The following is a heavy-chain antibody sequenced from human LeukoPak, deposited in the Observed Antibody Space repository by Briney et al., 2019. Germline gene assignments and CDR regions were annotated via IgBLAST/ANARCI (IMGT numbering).Heavy chain of an antibody. Sequence: ASVKVSCKASGYTFTSYDINWVRQATGQGLEWMGWMNPNSGNTGYAQKFQGRVTMTRNTSISTAYMELSSLRSEDTAVYYCAREWELREGGSNYYYDGMDVWGQGTTVTVSS. CDR1: GYTFTSYD. V-gene: IGHV1-8*01. J-gene: IGHJ6*02. CDR3: AREWELREGGSNYYYDGMDV. D-gene: IGHD1-26*01. CDR2: MNPNSGNT.